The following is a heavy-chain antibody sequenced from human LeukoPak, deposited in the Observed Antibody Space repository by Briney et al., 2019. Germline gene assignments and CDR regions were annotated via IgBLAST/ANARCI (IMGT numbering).Heavy chain of an antibody. J-gene: IGHJ4*02. Sequence: GSSVKVSCKASGYTFTSYGISWVRQAPGQGLEWMGWISAYNGNTNYAQKLQGRVTMTTDTSTSTAYMELRSLRSDDTAVYYRARDIGYSSGWYGIDWGQGTLVTVSS. V-gene: IGHV1-18*01. D-gene: IGHD6-19*01. CDR2: ISAYNGNT. CDR1: GYTFTSYG. CDR3: ARDIGYSSGWYGID.